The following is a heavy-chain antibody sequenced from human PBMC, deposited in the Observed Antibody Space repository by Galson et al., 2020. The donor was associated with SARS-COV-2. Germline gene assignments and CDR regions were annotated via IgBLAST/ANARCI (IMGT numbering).Heavy chain of an antibody. CDR3: TRLRRYFDSTGYSDAFDI. CDR2: ISDSGGRT. D-gene: IGHD3-22*01. J-gene: IGHJ3*02. Sequence: GGSLRLSCAASGFTFRAYAMTWVRQSPGKGLEWVAGISDSGGRTTQADAGRGRFTISRDTSKNTVFLQMNSLRADATAIYYCTRLRRYFDSTGYSDAFDIWGQGTMVTVSS. V-gene: IGHV3-23*01. CDR1: GFTFRAYA.